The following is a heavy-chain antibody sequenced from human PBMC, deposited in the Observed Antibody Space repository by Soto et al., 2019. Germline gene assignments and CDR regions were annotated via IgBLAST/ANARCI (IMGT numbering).Heavy chain of an antibody. D-gene: IGHD3-10*01. J-gene: IGHJ4*02. CDR1: GGSISQYY. V-gene: IGHV4-4*07. CDR3: ARGPGGFGDFSLDY. Sequence: QVQLQESGPGLVKPSETLSLSCGVSGGSISQYYWRWIRQPAGKGLAWIGRIYSGGSTNYNPSLESRVTMSVDTSKNRFSLKLSSVTAADTAVYYCARGPGGFGDFSLDYLGQGTLVTVSS. CDR2: IYSGGST.